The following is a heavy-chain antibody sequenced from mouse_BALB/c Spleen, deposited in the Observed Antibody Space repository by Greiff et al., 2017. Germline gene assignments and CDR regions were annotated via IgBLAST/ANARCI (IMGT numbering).Heavy chain of an antibody. Sequence: EVQVVESGGDLVKPGGSLKLSCAASGFTFSSYGMSWVRQTPDKRLEWVATISSGGSYTYYPDSVKGRFTISRDNAKNTLYLQMSSLKSEDTAMYYCARQNGYKNCFDYWGQGTTLTVSS. V-gene: IGHV5-6*01. D-gene: IGHD1-2*01. CDR2: ISSGGSYT. J-gene: IGHJ2*01. CDR3: ARQNGYKNCFDY. CDR1: GFTFSSYG.